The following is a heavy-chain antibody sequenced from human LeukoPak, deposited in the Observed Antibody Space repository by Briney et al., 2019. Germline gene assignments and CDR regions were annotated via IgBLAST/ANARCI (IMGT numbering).Heavy chain of an antibody. CDR1: GFTFSSYG. Sequence: GGSLRLSCAVSGFTFSSYGMHWVRQAPGKGLEWVAVISYDGSNRYYADSVKGRFTISRDTSKNTLYLQMNSLRTEDTAVYYCAKGGYKYDSSGHNYFDYWGQGTLVTVSS. D-gene: IGHD3-22*01. V-gene: IGHV3-30*18. CDR2: ISYDGSNR. J-gene: IGHJ4*02. CDR3: AKGGYKYDSSGHNYFDY.